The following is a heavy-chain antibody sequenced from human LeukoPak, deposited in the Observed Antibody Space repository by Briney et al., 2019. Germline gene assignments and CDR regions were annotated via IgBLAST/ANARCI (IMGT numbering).Heavy chain of an antibody. CDR1: GYTFTGYY. J-gene: IGHJ4*02. D-gene: IGHD3-10*01. V-gene: IGHV1-2*02. CDR3: ARDDNYGSGQPDD. CDR2: INPNSGGT. Sequence: ASVKVSCKASGYTFTGYYMHWVRQAPGQGLEWMGWINPNSGGTNYAQKFQGRVTMTRDTSISTAYMELSRLRSDDTAMYYCARDDNYGSGQPDDWGQGTLVTVSS.